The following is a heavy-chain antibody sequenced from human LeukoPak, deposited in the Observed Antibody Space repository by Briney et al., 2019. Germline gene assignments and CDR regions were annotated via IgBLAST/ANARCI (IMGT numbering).Heavy chain of an antibody. CDR2: IYHSGST. J-gene: IGHJ5*02. D-gene: IGHD2-2*01. CDR1: GGSISSGGYY. CDR3: ARAQSLGYCSSTSCYAGPNNWFDP. V-gene: IGHV4-30-2*01. Sequence: PSETLSLTCTVSGGSISSGGYYWSWIRQPPGKGLEWIGYIYHSGSTYYNPSLKSRVTISVDRSKNQFSLKLCSVTAADTAVYYCARAQSLGYCSSTSCYAGPNNWFDPWGQGTLVTVSS.